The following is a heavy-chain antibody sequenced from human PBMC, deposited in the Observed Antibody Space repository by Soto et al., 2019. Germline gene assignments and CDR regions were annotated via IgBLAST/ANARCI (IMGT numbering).Heavy chain of an antibody. Sequence: PSETLSLTCTVSGGSISSYYWSWIRQPPGKGLEWIGYIYYTGSTNYNPSLKSRVAILLDTSKNQFSLNLNSVTAADTAVYYCARVRPLAHLATKYYFDYWGQGTLVTVSS. CDR1: GGSISSYY. J-gene: IGHJ4*02. V-gene: IGHV4-59*01. CDR3: ARVRPLAHLATKYYFDY. D-gene: IGHD2-8*01. CDR2: IYYTGST.